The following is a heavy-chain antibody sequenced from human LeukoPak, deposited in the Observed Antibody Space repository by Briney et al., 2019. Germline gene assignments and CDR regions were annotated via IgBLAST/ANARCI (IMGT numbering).Heavy chain of an antibody. V-gene: IGHV3-21*01. D-gene: IGHD3-22*01. J-gene: IGHJ4*02. Sequence: GGSLRLSCAASGFTFSSYSMNWVRQAPGKGLEWVSSISTSSSYLYYADSVKGRFTISRDNAKNSLYLQMNSLRAEDTAVYYCARDQDPAYYYDSSGKFDYWGQGTLVTVSS. CDR1: GFTFSSYS. CDR2: ISTSSSYL. CDR3: ARDQDPAYYYDSSGKFDY.